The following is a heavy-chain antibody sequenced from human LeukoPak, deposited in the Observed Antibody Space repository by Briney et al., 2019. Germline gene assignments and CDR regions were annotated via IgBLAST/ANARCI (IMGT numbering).Heavy chain of an antibody. CDR3: ARGQYDFWSGYSDY. Sequence: SETLSLTCTVSGGSISSYYWSWIRQPAGKGLEWIGRIYTSGSTNYNPSLKSRVTMSVDTSKTQFSLKLSSVTAADTAVYYCARGQYDFWSGYSDYWGQGTLVTVSS. J-gene: IGHJ4*02. D-gene: IGHD3-3*01. V-gene: IGHV4-4*07. CDR2: IYTSGST. CDR1: GGSISSYY.